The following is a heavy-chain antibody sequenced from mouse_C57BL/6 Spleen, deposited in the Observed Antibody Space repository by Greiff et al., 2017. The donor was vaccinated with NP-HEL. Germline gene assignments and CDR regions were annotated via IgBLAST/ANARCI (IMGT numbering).Heavy chain of an antibody. CDR2: IDPSDSYT. J-gene: IGHJ2*01. D-gene: IGHD1-1*01. CDR3: ARRDHYYGSSYSDY. Sequence: VQLQQPGAELVKPGASVKLSCKASGYTFTSYWMQWVKQRPGQGLEWIGEIDPSDSYTNYNQKFKGKATLTVDTSSSTAYMQLSSLTSEDSAVYYCARRDHYYGSSYSDYWGQGTTLTVSS. V-gene: IGHV1-50*01. CDR1: GYTFTSYW.